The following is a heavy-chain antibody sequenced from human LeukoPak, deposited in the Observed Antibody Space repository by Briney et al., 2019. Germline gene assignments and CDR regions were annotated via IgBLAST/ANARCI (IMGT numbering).Heavy chain of an antibody. D-gene: IGHD6-13*01. V-gene: IGHV4-34*01. J-gene: IGHJ4*02. CDR3: ARGSSRWRPRRSSWFDY. Sequence: SETLSLTCAVYGGSFSGYYWSWIRQPPGKGLEWIGEINHSGSTNYNPSLKSRVTISVDTSKNQFSLKLSSVTAADTAVYYCARGSSRWRPRRSSWFDYWGQGTLVTASS. CDR1: GGSFSGYY. CDR2: INHSGST.